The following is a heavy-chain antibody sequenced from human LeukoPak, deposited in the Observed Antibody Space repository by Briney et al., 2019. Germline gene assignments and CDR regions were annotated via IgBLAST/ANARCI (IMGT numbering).Heavy chain of an antibody. J-gene: IGHJ4*02. V-gene: IGHV3-74*01. Sequence: GGSLRLSCAVCGFTFSSYWMHWVRQAPGKGLVWVSHINSDARGTTYADSVKGRFTISRDNAKNTLYLQMNSLRAEDTAVYYCARDFSYGYDYWGQGTLLTLSS. CDR1: GFTFSSYW. CDR3: ARDFSYGYDY. D-gene: IGHD5-18*01. CDR2: INSDARGT.